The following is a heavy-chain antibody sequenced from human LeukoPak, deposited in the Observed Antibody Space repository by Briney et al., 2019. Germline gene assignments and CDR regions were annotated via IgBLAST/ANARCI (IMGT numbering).Heavy chain of an antibody. CDR1: GYTFTSYD. CDR2: MNPNSGNT. CDR3: ARGPGWGSSSWYDY. V-gene: IGHV1-8*03. D-gene: IGHD6-13*01. Sequence: ASVKVSCKASGYTFTSYDINWVRQATGQGFEWMGWMNPNSGNTGYAQKFQGRVTITRNTSISTAYMELSSLRSEDTAVYYCARGPGWGSSSWYDYWGQGTLVTVSS. J-gene: IGHJ4*02.